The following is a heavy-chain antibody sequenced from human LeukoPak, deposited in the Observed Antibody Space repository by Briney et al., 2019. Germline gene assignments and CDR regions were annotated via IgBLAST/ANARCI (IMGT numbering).Heavy chain of an antibody. Sequence: GGSLRLSCAASGFTFSSYWMSWVRQAPGKGLEWVANIKQDGSERYYVDSVKGRFTISRDNAKNSLYLQMNSLRAEDTAVYYCAKDRLHCSGGSCYFFDYWGQGTLVTVSS. J-gene: IGHJ4*02. CDR3: AKDRLHCSGGSCYFFDY. V-gene: IGHV3-7*01. CDR1: GFTFSSYW. D-gene: IGHD2-15*01. CDR2: IKQDGSER.